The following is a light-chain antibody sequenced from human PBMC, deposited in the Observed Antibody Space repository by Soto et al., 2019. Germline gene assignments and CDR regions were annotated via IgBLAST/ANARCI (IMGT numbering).Light chain of an antibody. CDR3: QQYNSYPQT. CDR1: QSISSW. V-gene: IGKV1-5*03. J-gene: IGKJ1*01. Sequence: DIQMTQSPSTLSASVGDRVTITCRASQSISSWLVWYQQKPGKAPKLLIYKASSLESGVPSRFSGSGSGTEFTLTISSLQPDDFATYYCQQYNSYPQTFGQGTKVDIK. CDR2: KAS.